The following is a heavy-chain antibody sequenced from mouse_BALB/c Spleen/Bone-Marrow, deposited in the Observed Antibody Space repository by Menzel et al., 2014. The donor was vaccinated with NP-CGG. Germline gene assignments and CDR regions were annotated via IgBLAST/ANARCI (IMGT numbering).Heavy chain of an antibody. V-gene: IGHV1-87*01. CDR3: ARWGNSYAMDY. CDR1: GYTFXSYW. J-gene: IGHJ4*01. CDR2: IYPGDGDT. Sequence: QVQLQQSGAELARPGASVKLSCKASGYTFXSYWMQWVKQRPGQGLEWIGAIYPGDGDTRYTQKFKGKATLTADKSSSTAYMQLSSLASEDSAVYYCARWGNSYAMDYWGQGTSVTVSS. D-gene: IGHD2-1*01.